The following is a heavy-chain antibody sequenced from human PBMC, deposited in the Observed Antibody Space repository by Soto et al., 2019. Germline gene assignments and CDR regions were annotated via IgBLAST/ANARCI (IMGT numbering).Heavy chain of an antibody. CDR3: ARPRGYGVFDAYDI. Sequence: LRLSCAASGFTFSTYAMSWVRQAPGKGLEWVSAISGSGDSTYSADSVRGRFTISRDNSINTLYLQMNNLGYEDTAVYYCARPRGYGVFDAYDIWGQGTMVTVSS. V-gene: IGHV3-23*01. CDR2: ISGSGDST. D-gene: IGHD4-17*01. CDR1: GFTFSTYA. J-gene: IGHJ3*02.